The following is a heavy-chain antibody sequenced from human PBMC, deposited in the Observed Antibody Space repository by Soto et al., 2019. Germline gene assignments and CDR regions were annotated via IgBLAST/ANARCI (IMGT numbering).Heavy chain of an antibody. Sequence: QVQLQESGPGLVKPSQTLSLTCTVSGGSITSSGYYWSWIRQHPGEGLECIGFTSNSGSTSYNPSLKSRVNISVDTSSNQFSLNLKSVTAADTAVYYCARGGGSTKVDYWGQGTLVTVSP. J-gene: IGHJ4*02. V-gene: IGHV4-31*03. CDR3: ARGGGSTKVDY. CDR1: GGSITSSGYY. D-gene: IGHD2-2*01. CDR2: TSNSGST.